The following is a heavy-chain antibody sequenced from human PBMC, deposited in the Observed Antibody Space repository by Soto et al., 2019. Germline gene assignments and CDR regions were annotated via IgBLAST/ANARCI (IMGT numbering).Heavy chain of an antibody. Sequence: ASVKVSCKASGYIFINYGITWVRQAPGQGLEWMGWISGYNGNTKYADKLQGRVTMTTDTSTTTAYMELRSLRSDDTAVYYCARDEVPAANWLDRWGQGTLVTISS. CDR2: ISGYNGNT. V-gene: IGHV1-18*01. CDR3: ARDEVPAANWLDR. D-gene: IGHD2-2*01. CDR1: GYIFINYG. J-gene: IGHJ5*02.